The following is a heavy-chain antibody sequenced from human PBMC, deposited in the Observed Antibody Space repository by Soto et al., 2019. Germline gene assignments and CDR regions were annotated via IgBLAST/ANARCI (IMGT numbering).Heavy chain of an antibody. Sequence: PGESLKISCKASGYNFISYWIAWVRQMPGKGLEWMGIIYPGDSDATYSPSFEGQVTFSVDKSITTAYLQWISLKASDTAMYYCARQAYFGSGTYYSDYWGQGTQVTV. CDR2: IYPGDSDA. CDR1: GYNFISYW. D-gene: IGHD3-10*01. J-gene: IGHJ4*02. CDR3: ARQAYFGSGTYYSDY. V-gene: IGHV5-51*01.